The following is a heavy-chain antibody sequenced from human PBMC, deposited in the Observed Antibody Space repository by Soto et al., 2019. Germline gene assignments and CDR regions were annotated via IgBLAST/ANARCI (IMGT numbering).Heavy chain of an antibody. CDR2: IDWDDDK. CDR3: ARTLGSGYYGMDV. J-gene: IGHJ6*02. V-gene: IGHV2-70*04. Sequence: GSGPTLVNPTQTLTLTCTFSGFSLSTDGMRVSWIRQPPGKALEWLARIDWDDDKFYSTSLRTRLTISKDTSKNQVVLTMTNMDPVDTATYYCARTLGSGYYGMDVWGQGTTVTVSS. D-gene: IGHD1-26*01. CDR1: GFSLSTDGMR.